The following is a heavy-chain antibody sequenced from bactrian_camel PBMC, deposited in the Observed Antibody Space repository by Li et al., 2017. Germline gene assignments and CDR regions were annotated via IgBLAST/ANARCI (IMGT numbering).Heavy chain of an antibody. CDR2: ITGDGVA. CDR1: GLPASNMC. Sequence: HVQLVESGGGSVESGGSLRLSCVASGLPASNMCMGWFRQGIGKECEEAALIPVKERERVSGITGDGVATYSESMKGRFIISQDNAENTVYLQMTNLKPEDTA. V-gene: IGHV3S53*01.